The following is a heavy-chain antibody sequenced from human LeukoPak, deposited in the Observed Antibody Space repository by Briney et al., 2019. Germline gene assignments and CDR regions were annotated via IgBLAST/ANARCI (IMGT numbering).Heavy chain of an antibody. D-gene: IGHD3-10*01. CDR2: IYYSGST. J-gene: IGHJ4*02. Sequence: SETLSLTCTVSGGSVNSGSYYWGWLRQPPGKGLEWIGSIYYSGSTYYDPSLKSRVTMSVDTSKNQFSLKLSSVTAADTAVYYCARGYYYGSGSWGQGTLVTVSS. CDR1: GGSVNSGSYY. V-gene: IGHV4-39*07. CDR3: ARGYYYGSGS.